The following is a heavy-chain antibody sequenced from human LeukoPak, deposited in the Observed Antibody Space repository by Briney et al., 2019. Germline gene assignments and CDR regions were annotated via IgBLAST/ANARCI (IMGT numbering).Heavy chain of an antibody. CDR2: INPNSGGT. CDR1: GYTFTGYY. D-gene: IGHD6-13*01. CDR3: ARSLDSSSWYYFDY. V-gene: IGHV1-2*04. Sequence: ASVKVSCKASGYTFTGYYMHWVRQAPGQGLEWMGWINPNSGGTNYAQKFQGWVTMTRDTSISTAYMELSRLRSDDTAVYYCARSLDSSSWYYFDYWGQGTLVTVSS. J-gene: IGHJ4*02.